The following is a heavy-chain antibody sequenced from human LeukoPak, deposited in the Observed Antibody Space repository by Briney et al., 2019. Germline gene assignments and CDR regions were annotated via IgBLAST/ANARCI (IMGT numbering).Heavy chain of an antibody. V-gene: IGHV3-48*04. CDR3: ARGLVGATGPDAFDI. CDR2: ITASSGTI. D-gene: IGHD1-26*01. J-gene: IGHJ3*02. Sequence: GGSLRLSCAASGFSISRSSMNWVRQAPGKGLEWVPYITASSGTIYYRDSVKGRFAISRDNAKNSLYLQMNSLRVEDTAVYYCARGLVGATGPDAFDIWGQGTMATVSS. CDR1: GFSISRSS.